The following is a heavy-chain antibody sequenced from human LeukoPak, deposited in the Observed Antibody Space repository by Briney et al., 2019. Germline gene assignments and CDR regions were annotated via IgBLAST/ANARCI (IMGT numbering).Heavy chain of an antibody. CDR3: ARELGGAGSYFFPYYGMDV. V-gene: IGHV1-18*01. D-gene: IGHD3-10*01. CDR1: GYTFISYG. CDR2: ISGYKGNT. Sequence: GASVKVSCKASGYTFISYGINWVRQAPGQGLEWMGWISGYKGNTNYAQNLQGRVTMTRDTSTSTAYMELRSLRSDDTAVYYCARELGGAGSYFFPYYGMDVWGQGTTVTVSS. J-gene: IGHJ6*02.